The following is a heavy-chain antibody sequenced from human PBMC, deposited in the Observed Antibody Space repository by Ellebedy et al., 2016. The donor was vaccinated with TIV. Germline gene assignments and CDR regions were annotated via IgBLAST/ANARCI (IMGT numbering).Heavy chain of an antibody. Sequence: GESLKISCAASGFTFSSYWMHWVRQAPGKGLEWVANINQDGSEIHYVDSVKGRFTISRDNAENSLYLQMNNLRAQDTAVYYCARAIGSGSSYWGQGTLVTVSS. CDR2: INQDGSEI. CDR3: ARAIGSGSSY. V-gene: IGHV3-7*01. CDR1: GFTFSSYW. J-gene: IGHJ4*02. D-gene: IGHD3-22*01.